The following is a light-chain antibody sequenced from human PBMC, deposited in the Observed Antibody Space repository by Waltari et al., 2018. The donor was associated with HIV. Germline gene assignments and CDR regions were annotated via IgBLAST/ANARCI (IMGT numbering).Light chain of an antibody. CDR1: SSDIGANF. CDR3: ATWDNSLSIGL. V-gene: IGLV1-51*01. CDR2: DNH. Sequence: QSLLTQPPSVPAAPGQHVDISCSGSSSDIGANFVYWYQHLPGGAPKLLIYDNHKRPSGVPDRFSASRSGTSATLDIAGIQTGDEGHYFCATWDNSLSIGLFGGGTKVTVL. J-gene: IGLJ3*02.